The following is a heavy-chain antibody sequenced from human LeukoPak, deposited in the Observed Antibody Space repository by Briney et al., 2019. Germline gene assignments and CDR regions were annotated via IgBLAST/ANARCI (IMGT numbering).Heavy chain of an antibody. V-gene: IGHV4-39*02. CDR2: VYYSGST. Sequence: PSETLSLTCSVSGGSINSSTYYWAWIRQPPGKGLEWLGSVYYSGSTYYNPSLKSRVTMSVDTSTKQVSLQMTSVTAADTAVYYCARDRVWEGDPESYYYYMDVWGKGTTVTISS. D-gene: IGHD3-16*01. J-gene: IGHJ6*03. CDR3: ARDRVWEGDPESYYYYMDV. CDR1: GGSINSSTYY.